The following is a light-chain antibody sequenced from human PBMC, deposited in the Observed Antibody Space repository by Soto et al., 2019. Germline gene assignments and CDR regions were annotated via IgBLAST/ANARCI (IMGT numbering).Light chain of an antibody. CDR2: EVT. J-gene: IGLJ2*01. CDR3: SSYAGINNVS. Sequence: QSALTQPPSASGSPGQSVTISCTGTSSDVGGYDYVSWYQQQSGKAPKLIIYEVTKRPSGVPDRFSGSKSGNTASLTVSGLQAENEADYYCSSYAGINNVSFGAGTKLTVL. V-gene: IGLV2-8*01. CDR1: SSDVGGYDY.